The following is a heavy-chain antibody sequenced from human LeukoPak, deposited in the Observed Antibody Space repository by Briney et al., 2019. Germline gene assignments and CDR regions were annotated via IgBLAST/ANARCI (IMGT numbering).Heavy chain of an antibody. CDR3: TSGYSSGWYFIDY. CDR2: IKSKIDGGTT. D-gene: IGHD6-19*01. CDR1: GFTFSNAW. V-gene: IGHV3-15*01. J-gene: IGHJ4*02. Sequence: GGSLRLSCAASGFTFSNAWMSWVRHAPGKGLEWVCRIKSKIDGGTTDYPAPVKGRFTISRDDSKNTLYLQMNSLKTEDTAVYYCTSGYSSGWYFIDYWGQGTLVTVSS.